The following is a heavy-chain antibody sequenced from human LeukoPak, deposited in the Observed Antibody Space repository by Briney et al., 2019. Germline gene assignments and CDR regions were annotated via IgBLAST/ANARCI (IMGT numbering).Heavy chain of an antibody. Sequence: GGSLRLSCEGSGFIFSHYWMSWLRQAPGKEPEWVAIIKLFGDEQYYGDSVKGRFIISRDNARNLLYLQMHSLRADDTAIYYCARALTTDHSGRWFDPWGQGTLVTVSS. CDR3: ARALTTDHSGRWFDP. CDR1: GFIFSHYW. CDR2: IKLFGDEQ. D-gene: IGHD4-17*01. V-gene: IGHV3-7*01. J-gene: IGHJ5*02.